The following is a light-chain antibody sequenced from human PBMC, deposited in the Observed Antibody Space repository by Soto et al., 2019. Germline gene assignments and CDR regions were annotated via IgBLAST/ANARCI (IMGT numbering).Light chain of an antibody. CDR1: SSDVGGYNY. CDR3: SAYTSSSRYV. J-gene: IGLJ1*01. Sequence: QSALTQPASVSGSPGQSITISCTGTSSDVGGYNYVSWYQQHPGKAPKLRIYDVSDRPTGVSNRFSGSKSGNKASLTNSGPQAEDEAAYYCSAYTSSSRYVLGTGTKVTAL. V-gene: IGLV2-14*03. CDR2: DVS.